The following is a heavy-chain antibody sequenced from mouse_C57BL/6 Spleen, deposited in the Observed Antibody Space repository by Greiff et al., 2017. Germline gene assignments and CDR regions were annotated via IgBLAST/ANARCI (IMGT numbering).Heavy chain of an antibody. Sequence: DVMLVEPGGGLVQPGGSMKLSCVASGFTFSNYWMNWVRQSPEKGLEWVAQIRLKSDSYATPYAESVKGRFTISRDDSKSSVYMQMNNLRAEDTGIYYCARDYYGSLGGTGTTVTVSS. CDR1: GFTFSNYW. J-gene: IGHJ1*03. CDR3: ARDYYGSL. V-gene: IGHV6-3*01. D-gene: IGHD1-1*01. CDR2: IRLKSDSYAT.